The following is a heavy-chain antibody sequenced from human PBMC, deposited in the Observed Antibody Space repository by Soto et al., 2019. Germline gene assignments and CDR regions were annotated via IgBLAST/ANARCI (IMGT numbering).Heavy chain of an antibody. CDR3: ARDTGVYLYSYGFDY. J-gene: IGHJ4*02. CDR1: GFTFSSYS. CDR2: ISSSSSTI. V-gene: IGHV3-48*02. D-gene: IGHD5-18*01. Sequence: GGSLRLSCAASGFTFSSYSMNWVRQAPGKGLEWVSYISSSSSTIYYADSVKGRFTISRDNAKNSLYLQMNSLRDEDTAVYYCARDTGVYLYSYGFDYWGQGTLVTVSS.